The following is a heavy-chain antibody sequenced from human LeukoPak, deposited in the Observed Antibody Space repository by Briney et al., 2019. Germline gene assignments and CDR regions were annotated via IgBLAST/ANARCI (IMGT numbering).Heavy chain of an antibody. CDR3: VREVGRPKTFYFDS. CDR2: ISEAI. CDR1: GFVFSRDN. V-gene: IGHV3-48*04. Sequence: GGSLRLSCIASGFVFSRDNMNWVRRAPGEGLEWVAHISEAIYYADSVQGRFTISRDNAKNSLYLQMSNPRAEDTAMYYCVREVGRPKTFYFDSWGRGTPVTVSS. J-gene: IGHJ4*02. D-gene: IGHD3-16*01.